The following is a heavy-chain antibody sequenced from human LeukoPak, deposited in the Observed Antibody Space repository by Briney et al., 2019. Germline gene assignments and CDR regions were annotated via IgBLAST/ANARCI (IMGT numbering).Heavy chain of an antibody. CDR3: ARATSGYYDSSGYYFFHYGMDV. D-gene: IGHD3-22*01. V-gene: IGHV4-34*01. J-gene: IGHJ6*02. Sequence: SETLSLTCAVYGGSFSGYYWSWIRQPPGKGLEWIGEINHSGSTNYNPSLKSRVTISVDTSKNQFSLKLSSVTAADTAVYYCARATSGYYDSSGYYFFHYGMDVWGQGTTVTVS. CDR2: INHSGST. CDR1: GGSFSGYY.